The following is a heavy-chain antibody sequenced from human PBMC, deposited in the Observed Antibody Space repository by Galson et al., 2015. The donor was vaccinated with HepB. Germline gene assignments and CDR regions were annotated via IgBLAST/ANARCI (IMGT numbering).Heavy chain of an antibody. V-gene: IGHV3-30*04. CDR1: GFTFSSFP. J-gene: IGHJ4*02. D-gene: IGHD3-16*02. CDR2: ISFDGSDK. CDR3: ARDNRIRLGELSLDY. Sequence: SLRLSCAAAGFTFSSFPMHWVRQAPGKGLEWVAAISFDGSDKYYADSVKGRFTISRDNSKNTLYLQMNSLRGGDTAVYYCARDNRIRLGELSLDYWGQGTLVTVSS.